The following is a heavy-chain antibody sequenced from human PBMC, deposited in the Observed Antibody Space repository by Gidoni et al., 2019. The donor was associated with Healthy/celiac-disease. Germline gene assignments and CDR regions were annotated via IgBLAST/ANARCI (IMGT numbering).Heavy chain of an antibody. V-gene: IGHV3-53*01. CDR2: IYSGGST. Sequence: EVQLVESGGGLIQPGGSLRLSCAASGFPVSSNYMSWVRQAPGKGLEWVSVIYSGGSTYYADSVKGRFTISRDNSKNTLYLQMNSLRAEDTAVYYCASIRRGYSYGSDYWGQGTLVTVSS. CDR1: GFPVSSNY. J-gene: IGHJ4*02. D-gene: IGHD5-18*01. CDR3: ASIRRGYSYGSDY.